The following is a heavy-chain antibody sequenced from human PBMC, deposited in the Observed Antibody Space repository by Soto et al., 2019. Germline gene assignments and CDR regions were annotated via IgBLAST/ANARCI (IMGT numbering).Heavy chain of an antibody. J-gene: IGHJ4*02. D-gene: IGHD5-12*01. Sequence: XSVKVSCKPSGCTFTIYAMHWVRQAPGQRLEWMGWIDXGNGNXEYSKKFQGRXXITSDKSXXKAYMELSSLRSEESAVYYCARNPINSQYYLDYWGQGTLVTVSS. CDR1: GCTFTIYA. CDR2: IDXGNGNX. CDR3: ARNPINSQYYLDY. V-gene: IGHV1-3*01.